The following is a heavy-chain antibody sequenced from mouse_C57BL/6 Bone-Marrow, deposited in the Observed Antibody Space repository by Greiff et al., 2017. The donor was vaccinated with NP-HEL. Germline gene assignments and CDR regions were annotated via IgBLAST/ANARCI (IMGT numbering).Heavy chain of an antibody. CDR1: GYTFTSYG. J-gene: IGHJ3*01. CDR2: IYPRSGNT. Sequence: VQVVESGAELARPGASVKLSCKASGYTFTSYGISWVKQRTGQGLEWIGEIYPRSGNTYYNEKFKGKATLTADKSSSTAYMELRSLTSEDSAVYFCARSRYDYDEGGPWFAYWGQGTLVTVSA. CDR3: ARSRYDYDEGGPWFAY. V-gene: IGHV1-81*01. D-gene: IGHD2-4*01.